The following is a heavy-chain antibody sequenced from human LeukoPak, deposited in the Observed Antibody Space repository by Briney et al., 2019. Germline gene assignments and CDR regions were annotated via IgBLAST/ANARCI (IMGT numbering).Heavy chain of an antibody. CDR1: GFTFSSYA. J-gene: IGHJ4*02. V-gene: IGHV3-23*01. CDR2: ISGIGGST. CDR3: AKEWGGVVPAAISHY. D-gene: IGHD2-2*02. Sequence: GGSLRLSCAASGFTFSSYAISWVRQAPGKWLEWVSAISGIGGSTYYADSVKCRFTISRDNSKNTLYLQMNSLRAEDTAVYYCAKEWGGVVPAAISHYWGQGTLVTVSS.